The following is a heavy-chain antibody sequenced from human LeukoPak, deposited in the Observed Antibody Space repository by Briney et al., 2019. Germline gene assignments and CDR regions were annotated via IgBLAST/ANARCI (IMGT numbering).Heavy chain of an antibody. V-gene: IGHV3-23*01. CDR3: AKRNPRYSYGLGVGSPPYFDC. J-gene: IGHJ4*02. Sequence: GGSLLLSSAASGFTFSSYAMSWVRQAPGKGLEWVSAISGSGGSTYYADPVKGRFTISRDNSKNTLYLQMNSLRAEDTAVYYCAKRNPRYSYGLGVGSPPYFDCWGQGTLVTVSS. D-gene: IGHD5-18*01. CDR1: GFTFSSYA. CDR2: ISGSGGST.